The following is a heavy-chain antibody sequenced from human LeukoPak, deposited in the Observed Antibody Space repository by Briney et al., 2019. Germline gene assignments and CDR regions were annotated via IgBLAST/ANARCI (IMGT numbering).Heavy chain of an antibody. J-gene: IGHJ6*02. CDR2: VSYDGSNK. Sequence: GGSLRLSCAASGFTFSGYAVPWVRQAPGKGLEWVAAVSYDGSNKYYADSVKGRFTITRDNSNNTLYLQMNSLRAEDTAVYFCARQPRPRQYYYYGLDVWGQGTTVTVSS. CDR1: GFTFSGYA. V-gene: IGHV3-30*04. CDR3: ARQPRPRQYYYYGLDV. D-gene: IGHD1-14*01.